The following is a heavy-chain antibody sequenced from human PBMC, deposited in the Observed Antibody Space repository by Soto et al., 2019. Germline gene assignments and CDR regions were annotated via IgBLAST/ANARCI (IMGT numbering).Heavy chain of an antibody. CDR1: GFTFSNAW. CDR2: IKSKTDDGTT. J-gene: IGHJ6*02. CDR3: AKEIAARLYGMDV. D-gene: IGHD6-6*01. V-gene: IGHV3-15*01. Sequence: GGSLRLSCAASGFTFSNAWMSWVRQAPGKGLEWVGRIKSKTDDGTTDYAAPVKGRFTISRDDSKNTLYLQMNSLRAEDTAVYYCAKEIAARLYGMDVWGQGTTVTVSS.